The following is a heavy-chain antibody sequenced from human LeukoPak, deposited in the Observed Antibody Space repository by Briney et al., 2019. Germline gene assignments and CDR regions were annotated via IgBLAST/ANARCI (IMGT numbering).Heavy chain of an antibody. V-gene: IGHV4-59*01. J-gene: IGHJ6*02. D-gene: IGHD2-2*02. CDR3: ARMGNYCSSTSCYTLYYYYYGMDV. CDR2: IYYSGST. Sequence: PSETLSLSCTVSGGSISSYYWSWIRQPPGKGLEWIGYIYYSGSTNYNPSLKSRVTISVDTSKNQFSLKLSSVTAADTAVYYCARMGNYCSSTSCYTLYYYYYGMDVWGQGTTVTVSS. CDR1: GGSISSYY.